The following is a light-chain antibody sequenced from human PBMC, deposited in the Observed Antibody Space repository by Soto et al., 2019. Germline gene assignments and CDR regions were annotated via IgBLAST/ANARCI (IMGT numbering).Light chain of an antibody. J-gene: IGLJ2*01. CDR1: SSDVGGYNY. V-gene: IGLV2-14*01. CDR3: SSYTSSSTRVV. Sequence: QSALTQPASVSGSPGQSITISRTGTSSDVGGYNYVSWYQQHPGKAPKLMIYEVSNRPSGVSNRFSGSKSGNTASLTISGLQAEDEADYYCSSYTSSSTRVVFGGGTKVTVL. CDR2: EVS.